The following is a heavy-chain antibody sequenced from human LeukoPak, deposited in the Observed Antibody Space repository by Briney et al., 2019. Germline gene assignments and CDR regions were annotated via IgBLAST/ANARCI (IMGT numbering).Heavy chain of an antibody. CDR2: ISGSGGST. D-gene: IGHD3-10*01. J-gene: IGHJ5*02. V-gene: IGHV3-23*01. Sequence: ETLSLTCAVYGGSFSGYYWSWIRQPPGKGLEWVSAISGSGGSTYYADSVKGRFTISRDNSKNTLYLQMNSLRAEDTAVYYCARSLEGRLLWFGELPIHWFDPWGQGTLVTVSS. CDR3: ARSLEGRLLWFGELPIHWFDP. CDR1: GGSFSGYY.